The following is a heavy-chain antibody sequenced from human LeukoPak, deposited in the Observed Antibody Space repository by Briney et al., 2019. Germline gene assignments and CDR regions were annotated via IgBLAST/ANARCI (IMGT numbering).Heavy chain of an antibody. CDR1: GYTFTSYA. J-gene: IGHJ5*02. CDR3: ARESKGVVVVPAAIGNWFDP. V-gene: IGHV7-4-1*02. D-gene: IGHD2-2*01. Sequence: GASVKVSCRASGYTFTSYAMNWVRQAPGQGLEWMGWINTNTGNPTYAQGFTGRFVFSLDTSVSTAYLQISSLKAEDTAVYYCARESKGVVVVPAAIGNWFDPWGQGTLVTVSS. CDR2: INTNTGNP.